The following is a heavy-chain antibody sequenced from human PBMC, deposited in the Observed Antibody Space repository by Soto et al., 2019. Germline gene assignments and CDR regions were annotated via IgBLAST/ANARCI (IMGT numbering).Heavy chain of an antibody. Sequence: QVQLQESGPGLVKPSQTLSLTCTVSGGAISSGDYYWSWIRQSPGKGLDWIAYVNYNGSPYYNPSLTSRVIMSVETSRNQFSLKLSSVTAADTAVYYCARGDYGARASFDFWGQGSLVSVSS. V-gene: IGHV4-30-4*01. CDR3: ARGDYGARASFDF. J-gene: IGHJ4*02. CDR1: GGAISSGDYY. D-gene: IGHD4-17*01. CDR2: VNYNGSP.